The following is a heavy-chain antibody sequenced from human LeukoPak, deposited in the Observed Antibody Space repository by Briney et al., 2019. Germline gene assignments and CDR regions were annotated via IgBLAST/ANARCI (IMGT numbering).Heavy chain of an antibody. J-gene: IGHJ4*02. D-gene: IGHD1-14*01. CDR2: ISSSGGST. V-gene: IGHV3-23*01. CDR3: AKDSGGPTTFDY. Sequence: GGSLRLSCAASGFTFSSYAMSWVRQAPGKGLEWVSAISSSGGSTYYADSVKGRFTISRDNSKNTLYLQMNSLRAEDTAVYYCAKDSGGPTTFDYWGQGTLVTVSS. CDR1: GFTFSSYA.